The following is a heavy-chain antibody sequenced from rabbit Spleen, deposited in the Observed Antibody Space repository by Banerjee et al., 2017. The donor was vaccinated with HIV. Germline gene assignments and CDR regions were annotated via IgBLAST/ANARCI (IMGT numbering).Heavy chain of an antibody. CDR2: IYTGSSGST. CDR1: GFTLSSYW. D-gene: IGHD1-1*01. J-gene: IGHJ4*01. V-gene: IGHV1S45*01. CDR3: ARWPDSSGLFNL. Sequence: QEQLVESGGGLVKPEGSLTLTCTASGFTLSSYWMCWVRQAPGKGLEWIACIYTGSSGSTYYASWAKGRFTISKTSSTTVTLQMTSLTAADTATYFCARWPDSSGLFNLWGPGTLVTVS.